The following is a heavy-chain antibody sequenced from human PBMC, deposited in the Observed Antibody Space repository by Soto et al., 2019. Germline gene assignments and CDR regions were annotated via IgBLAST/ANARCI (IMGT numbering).Heavy chain of an antibody. V-gene: IGHV3-23*01. CDR1: GFTFSSYA. CDR2: SSGSGGST. D-gene: IGHD3-10*01. J-gene: IGHJ4*02. CDR3: AKDRGPGWDGEPDY. Sequence: EVQLLESGGGLVQPGGSLRLSCAASGFTFSSYAMSWVRHAPGKGLEWVSASSGSGGSTYYADSVKGRFTISRDNSKNTLYLQMNSRRAEDPDVYYCAKDRGPGWDGEPDYWGQGTLVTVSS.